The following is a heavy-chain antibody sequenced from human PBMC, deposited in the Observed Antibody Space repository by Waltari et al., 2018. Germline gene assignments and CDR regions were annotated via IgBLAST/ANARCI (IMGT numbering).Heavy chain of an antibody. Sequence: QVQLQQWGAGLLKPSETLSLTCAVYGGSFSGYYWSWIRQPPGKGLEWIGEINHSGSTNYNPSLKSRVTISVDTSKNQFSLKLSSVTAADTTVYYCARQTYMITFGGGIVIGAFDI. CDR1: GGSFSGYY. D-gene: IGHD3-16*02. V-gene: IGHV4-34*01. J-gene: IGHJ3*02. CDR3: ARQTYMITFGGGIVIGAFDI. CDR2: INHSGST.